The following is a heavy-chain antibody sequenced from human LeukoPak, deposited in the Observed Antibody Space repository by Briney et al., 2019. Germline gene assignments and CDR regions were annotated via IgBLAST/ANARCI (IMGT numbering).Heavy chain of an antibody. CDR3: AKASHDY. V-gene: IGHV3-30*04. CDR1: GFTFSSYA. CDR2: ISYDGSNK. Sequence: GGSLRLSCAASGFTFSSYAMHWVRQAPGKGLEWVAVISYDGSNKYYADSVKGRFTISRDNSKNTLYLQMNSLRAEDTAVYYCAKASHDYWGQGTLVTVSS. J-gene: IGHJ4*02.